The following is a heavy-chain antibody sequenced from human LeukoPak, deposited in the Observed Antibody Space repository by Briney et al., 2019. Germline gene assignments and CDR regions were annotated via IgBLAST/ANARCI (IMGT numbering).Heavy chain of an antibody. Sequence: GGSLRLSCAAPGFTFSDYYMTWIRQAPGKGLEWISYISSRSGNYTRYADSVKGRFTISRDNAKNSLYLQMNSLRADDTAIYYCARDSLVDYIDFWGQGTLVTVSS. CDR1: GFTFSDYY. J-gene: IGHJ4*02. V-gene: IGHV3-11*06. CDR2: ISSRSGNYT. D-gene: IGHD2-15*01. CDR3: ARDSLVDYIDF.